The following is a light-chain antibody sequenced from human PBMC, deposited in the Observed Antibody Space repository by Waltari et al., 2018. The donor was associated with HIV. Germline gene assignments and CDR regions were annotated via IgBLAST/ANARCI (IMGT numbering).Light chain of an antibody. Sequence: SYQLTQPPSVSVSPGQTARITCPGDALPKKYAYSYQQKSGQAPVLVIYEDSKRPSGIPERFSGSSSGTMATLTISGAQVEDEADYYCYSIDSSGNHRVFGGGTKLTVL. J-gene: IGLJ2*01. V-gene: IGLV3-10*01. CDR2: EDS. CDR3: YSIDSSGNHRV. CDR1: ALPKKY.